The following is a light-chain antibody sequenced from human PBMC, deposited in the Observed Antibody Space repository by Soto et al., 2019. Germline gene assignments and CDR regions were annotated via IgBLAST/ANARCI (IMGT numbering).Light chain of an antibody. CDR3: QYYDSSLTARV. V-gene: IGLV1-40*01. J-gene: IGLJ3*02. Sequence: QSVLTQPPSVSGAPGQRVTISCTGSSSNIGAGYDVHWYQQLPGTAPKLLIYGNSNRPSGVPDRFSDSKSGASASLAITGIQAEDESDYYCQYYDSSLTARVFGGGTKLTVL. CDR1: SSNIGAGYD. CDR2: GNS.